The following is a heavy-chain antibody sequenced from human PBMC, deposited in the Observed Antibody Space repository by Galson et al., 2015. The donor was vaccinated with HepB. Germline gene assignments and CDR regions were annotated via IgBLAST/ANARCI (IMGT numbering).Heavy chain of an antibody. V-gene: IGHV1-24*01. CDR3: ATSRLPQTMIVVVNDAFDI. J-gene: IGHJ3*02. CDR2: FDPEDGET. Sequence: SVKVSCKVSGYTLTELSMHWVRQAPGKGLEWMGGFDPEDGETIYAQKFQGRVTMTEDTSTDTAYMELSSLRSEDTAVYYCATSRLPQTMIVVVNDAFDIWGQGTMVTVSS. D-gene: IGHD3-22*01. CDR1: GYTLTELS.